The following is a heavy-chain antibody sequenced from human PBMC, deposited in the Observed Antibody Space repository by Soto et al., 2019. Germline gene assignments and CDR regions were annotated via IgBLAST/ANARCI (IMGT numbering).Heavy chain of an antibody. J-gene: IGHJ5*02. Sequence: SETLSLTCTVAGGSISSYYWSWIRQPAGKGLEWIGRIYTSGSTTYNPSLKSRGTMSVDTSKNQFSLKLSSVTAADTAVYYCARDGTAYYDILTGYWGNWFDPWGQGTLVTSPQ. CDR2: IYTSGST. CDR3: ARDGTAYYDILTGYWGNWFDP. D-gene: IGHD3-9*01. V-gene: IGHV4-4*07. CDR1: GGSISSYY.